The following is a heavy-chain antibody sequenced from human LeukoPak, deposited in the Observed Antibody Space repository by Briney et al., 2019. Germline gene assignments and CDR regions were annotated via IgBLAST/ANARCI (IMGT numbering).Heavy chain of an antibody. CDR1: GGSFSSHY. D-gene: IGHD3-10*01. Sequence: SETLSLTCTVSGGSFSSHYWSWIRQPPGKTLEWIGYIYYSGSTNYNPSLRSRVTISVDSSKNQFSLKLSSVTAADTAVYYCARGSGQWGFDSWGQGTLVTVSS. CDR3: ARGSGQWGFDS. CDR2: IYYSGST. V-gene: IGHV4-59*11. J-gene: IGHJ4*02.